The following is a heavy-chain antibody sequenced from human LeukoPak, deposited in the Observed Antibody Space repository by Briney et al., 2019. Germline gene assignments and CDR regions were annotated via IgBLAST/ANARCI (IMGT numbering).Heavy chain of an antibody. Sequence: GGSLRLSCAASGFTFGSYAMSWVRQAPGKGLDWVSAISGSGGSTYYAGSVMGRFTTSRDNSKNTLSLEMNSLRGEDTAVYYCARGSSGSYYNSRFDYWGQGTLVTVSS. CDR3: ARGSSGSYYNSRFDY. J-gene: IGHJ4*02. CDR2: ISGSGGST. CDR1: GFTFGSYA. V-gene: IGHV3-23*01. D-gene: IGHD3-10*01.